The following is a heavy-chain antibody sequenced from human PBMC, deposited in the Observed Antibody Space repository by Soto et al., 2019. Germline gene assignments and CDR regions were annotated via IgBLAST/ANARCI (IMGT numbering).Heavy chain of an antibody. J-gene: IGHJ4*02. V-gene: IGHV4-39*01. CDR1: GGSISSSSYY. CDR3: ARRRRDGYNQGGIDY. D-gene: IGHD5-12*01. Sequence: QLQLQESGPGLVKPSETLSLTCTVSGGSISSSSYYWGWIRQPPGKGLEWIGSIYYSGSTYYNPSLKSRVTISVDTSKNQFSLKLSSVTAADTAVYYCARRRRDGYNQGGIDYWGQGTLVTVSS. CDR2: IYYSGST.